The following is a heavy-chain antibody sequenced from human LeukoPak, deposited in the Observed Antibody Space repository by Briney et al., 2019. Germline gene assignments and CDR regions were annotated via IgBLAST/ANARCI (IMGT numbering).Heavy chain of an antibody. CDR3: ARLQISGGSSRALYYYGMDV. V-gene: IGHV4-39*07. D-gene: IGHD2-15*01. CDR2: INHSGST. J-gene: IGHJ6*02. CDR1: GGSISSSSYY. Sequence: SETLSLTCTVSGGSISSSSYYWGWIRQPPGKGLEWIGEINHSGSTNFNPSLESRVTISVDTSKNQFSLKLRYVTAADTAVYYCARLQISGGSSRALYYYGMDVWGQGTTVTVSS.